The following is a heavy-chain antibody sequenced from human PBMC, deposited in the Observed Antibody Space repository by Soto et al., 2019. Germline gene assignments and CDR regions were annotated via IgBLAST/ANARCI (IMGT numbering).Heavy chain of an antibody. CDR1: GFTFSSYS. Sequence: GGSLRLSCAASGFTFSSYSMNWVRQAPGKGLEWVSYISSSSSTTYYADSVKGRFTISRDNAKNSLYLQMNSLRDEDTAVYYCARTTTSGYSSGWYTDWFDPWGQGTLVTVSS. J-gene: IGHJ5*02. CDR2: ISSSSSTT. V-gene: IGHV3-48*02. D-gene: IGHD6-19*01. CDR3: ARTTTSGYSSGWYTDWFDP.